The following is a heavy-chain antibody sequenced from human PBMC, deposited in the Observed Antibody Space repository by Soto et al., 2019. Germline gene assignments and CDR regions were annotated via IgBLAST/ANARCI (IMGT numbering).Heavy chain of an antibody. J-gene: IGHJ6*02. CDR3: ARDRVAAAGSDGMDF. D-gene: IGHD6-13*01. V-gene: IGHV3-33*01. CDR2: IWYDGSNK. CDR1: GFTFSSYG. Sequence: GGSLRLSCAASGFTFSSYGMHWVRQAPGKGLEWVAVIWYDGSNKYYADSVKGRFTISRDNSKNTLYLQMNSLRAEDTAVYYCARDRVAAAGSDGMDFWGQGTTVTV.